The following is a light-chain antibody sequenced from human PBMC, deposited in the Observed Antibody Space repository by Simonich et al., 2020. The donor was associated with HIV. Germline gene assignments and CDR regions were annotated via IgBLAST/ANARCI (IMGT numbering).Light chain of an antibody. CDR1: SGHSSYI. CDR3: ETWDSNSWV. Sequence: QPVLTQSSSASASLGSSVKLTCTLSSGHSSYIIAWHQPQPGKAPRYLTKLEGSGSYNKGSGVPDRFSGSSSGADRYLTISNLQSEDEADYYCETWDSNSWVFGGGTKLTVL. CDR2: LEGSGSY. J-gene: IGLJ3*02. V-gene: IGLV4-60*03.